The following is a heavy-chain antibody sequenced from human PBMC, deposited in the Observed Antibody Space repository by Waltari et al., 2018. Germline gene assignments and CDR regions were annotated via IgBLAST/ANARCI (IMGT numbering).Heavy chain of an antibody. V-gene: IGHV4-38-2*02. J-gene: IGHJ5*02. Sequence: QVQLQESGPGLVKPSETLSLTCTVSGYSISSGYYWGWIRQPPGKGLEWIGSIYYSGSTYYNPSLKSRVTISVDTSKNQFSLKLSSVTAADTAVYYCARNVLMVYAIRGSWFDPWGQGTLVTVSS. D-gene: IGHD2-8*01. CDR3: ARNVLMVYAIRGSWFDP. CDR2: IYYSGST. CDR1: GYSISSGYY.